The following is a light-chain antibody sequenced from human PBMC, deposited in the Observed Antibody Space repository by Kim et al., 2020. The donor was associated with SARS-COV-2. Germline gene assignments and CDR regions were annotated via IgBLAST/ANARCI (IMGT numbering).Light chain of an antibody. CDR2: WAS. J-gene: IGKJ2*01. Sequence: DIVMTQSPDSLAVSLGERATINCKSSQSVLYSSNNKNYLAWYQHKPGQPPKVLINWASTRESGVPDRFSGSGSGTDFTLTISSLQAEDVAVYYCQQSSSVPYTFGQGTKLEI. CDR3: QQSSSVPYT. CDR1: QSVLYSSNNKNY. V-gene: IGKV4-1*01.